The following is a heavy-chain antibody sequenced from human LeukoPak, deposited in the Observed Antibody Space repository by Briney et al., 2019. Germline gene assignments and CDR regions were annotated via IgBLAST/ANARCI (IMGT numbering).Heavy chain of an antibody. CDR1: GFTVSSNY. J-gene: IGHJ4*02. Sequence: GGCLRLSCAASGFTVSSNYMSWVRQAPGKGLEWVSVIYSGGSTYYADSVKGRFTISRDNSKNTLYLQMNSLRAEDTAVYYCARPLGSKGFDYWGQGTLVTVSS. V-gene: IGHV3-66*04. CDR3: ARPLGSKGFDY. D-gene: IGHD3-10*01. CDR2: IYSGGST.